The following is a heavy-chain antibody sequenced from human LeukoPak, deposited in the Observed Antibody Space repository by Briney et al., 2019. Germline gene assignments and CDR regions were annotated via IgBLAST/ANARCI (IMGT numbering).Heavy chain of an antibody. V-gene: IGHV1-2*06. D-gene: IGHD3-22*01. CDR1: GYTFTGNY. Sequence: ASVTVSCTDSGYTFTGNYIHWVRQAPGQGLDWMGRINPNNGGTNYAQKFQGRVTMTRDMSMSTAYMELSRLRSDDTAVYYCAGEDNSSGYRPFDIWGQGTMVTDPS. J-gene: IGHJ3*02. CDR2: INPNNGGT. CDR3: AGEDNSSGYRPFDI.